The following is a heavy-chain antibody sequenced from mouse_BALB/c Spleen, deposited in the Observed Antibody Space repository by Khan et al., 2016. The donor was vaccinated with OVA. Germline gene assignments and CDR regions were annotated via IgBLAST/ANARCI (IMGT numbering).Heavy chain of an antibody. CDR2: INPTSGYT. CDR1: GYTFTTYW. Sequence: VELVESGTELAKPGASVKMSCKASGYTFTTYWMHWVKQRPGQGLEWIGYINPTSGYTDYNEKFKDKATLSADKSSSTAYMQLSSLTSEDSAVYYCARDRIDYWGQGTTHTVSS. J-gene: IGHJ2*01. V-gene: IGHV1-7*01. CDR3: ARDRIDY.